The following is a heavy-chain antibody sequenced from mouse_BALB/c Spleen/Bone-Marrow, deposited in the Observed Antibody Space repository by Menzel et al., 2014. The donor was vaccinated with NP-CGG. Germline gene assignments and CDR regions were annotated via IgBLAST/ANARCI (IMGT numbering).Heavy chain of an antibody. J-gene: IGHJ3*01. D-gene: IGHD1-1*01. CDR2: IWAGGST. CDR1: EFSLTSYG. CDR3: ARGGSSRAWFAY. Sequence: VQLQQSGPGLVAPSQSLSITCTVSEFSLTSYGVHWVRQPPGKGLEWLGVIWAGGSTNYNSALMSRPSISKDNSKSQVFLKMNSLQTDDTAMYYCARGGSSRAWFAYWGQGTLVTVSA. V-gene: IGHV2-9*02.